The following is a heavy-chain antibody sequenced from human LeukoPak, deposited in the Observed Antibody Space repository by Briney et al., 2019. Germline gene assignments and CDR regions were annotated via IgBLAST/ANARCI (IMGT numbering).Heavy chain of an antibody. V-gene: IGHV4-39*07. J-gene: IGHJ4*02. CDR3: ATKVLAAAGLGDY. CDR1: GGSLSSSSYY. Sequence: SETLSLTCTVSGGSLSSSSYYWGWIRQPPGKGLEWIGSIYYSGSTYYNPSLKSRVTISVDTSKDQFSLKLNSVTAADTAVYYCATKVLAAAGLGDYWGQGTLVTVSS. D-gene: IGHD6-13*01. CDR2: IYYSGST.